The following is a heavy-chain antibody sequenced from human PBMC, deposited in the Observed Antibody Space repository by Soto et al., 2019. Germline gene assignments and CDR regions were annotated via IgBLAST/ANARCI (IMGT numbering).Heavy chain of an antibody. CDR2: ISYDGSNK. V-gene: IGHV3-30*18. J-gene: IGHJ4*02. CDR3: AKALERKDSSGPTTSDY. CDR1: GCTFSSYG. D-gene: IGHD3-22*01. Sequence: GGSLRLSWAASGCTFSSYGMHWVRQAPGKGLEWVAVISYDGSNKYYADSVKGRFTISRDNSKNTLYLQMNSLRAEDTAVYYCAKALERKDSSGPTTSDYWGQGTLVTV.